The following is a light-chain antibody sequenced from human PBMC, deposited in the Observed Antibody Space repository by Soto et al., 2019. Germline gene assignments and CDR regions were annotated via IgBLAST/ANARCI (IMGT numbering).Light chain of an antibody. J-gene: IGKJ4*01. CDR2: DAS. Sequence: EIVLTQSPGTLSLSPGERATLSCRASQSVSSSSLAWYQQKRGQAPRLLIHDASSRATGIPDRFSGSGSGTEFTLTISSLQSEDFAVYYCQQYNNWPRLGLGGGTKVDIK. V-gene: IGKV3-20*01. CDR3: QQYNNWPRLG. CDR1: QSVSSSS.